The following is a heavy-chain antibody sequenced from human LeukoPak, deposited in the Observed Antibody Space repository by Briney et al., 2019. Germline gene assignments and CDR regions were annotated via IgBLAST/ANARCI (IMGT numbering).Heavy chain of an antibody. CDR3: ARDLWFGETLGGYFDY. Sequence: GGSLRLSCAASGFTFGRYWMSWVRQAPGKGREWVANIKQDGREKYYVDSVKGRFTISRDNAKNSLYLQMNSLRAEDTAVYYCARDLWFGETLGGYFDYWGQGTLVTVSS. V-gene: IGHV3-7*01. D-gene: IGHD3-10*01. J-gene: IGHJ4*02. CDR2: IKQDGREK. CDR1: GFTFGRYW.